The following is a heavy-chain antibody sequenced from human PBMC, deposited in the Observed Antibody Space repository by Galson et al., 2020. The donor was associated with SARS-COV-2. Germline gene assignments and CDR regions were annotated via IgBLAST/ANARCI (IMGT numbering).Heavy chain of an antibody. CDR3: AGGNYPCFAIFGVIICVCCMDV. V-gene: IGHV4-61*02. J-gene: IGHJ6*02. CDR1: GGSISSGPYY. D-gene: IGHD3-3*01. Sequence: SETLSLTCTVSGGSISSGPYYWSWVRPPAGKGLEWIGRIYKNGNTDYNPSLGGQVTMSVDTSKNQFSLKLSSVTAADAAVYYCAGGNYPCFAIFGVIICVCCMDVWGQGTTVTVAS. CDR2: IYKNGNT.